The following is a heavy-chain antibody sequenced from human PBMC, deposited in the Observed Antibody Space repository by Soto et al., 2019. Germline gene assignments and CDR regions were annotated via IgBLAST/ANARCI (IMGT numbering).Heavy chain of an antibody. CDR2: VQSNGVT. V-gene: IGHV3-23*01. CDR3: AKDRMDHNSVWDPFDF. CDR1: GFTFSIYA. D-gene: IGHD2-21*01. Sequence: GGSLRLSCQASGFTFSIYAMSWVRQAPGKGLEWVSLVQSNGVTYSADSVKGRFTVSRDNSKNTVYLQMDSLRVEDTAVYYCAKDRMDHNSVWDPFDFWGQGTMVTVSS. J-gene: IGHJ3*01.